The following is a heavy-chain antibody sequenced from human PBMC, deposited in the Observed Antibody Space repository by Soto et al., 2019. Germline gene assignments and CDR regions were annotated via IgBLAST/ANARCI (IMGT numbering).Heavy chain of an antibody. Sequence: EVQLLESGGGLVQPGGSLRLSCVASGFSFDDYAMTWVRQAAGKGLEWVSAISGSGDNTYYADSVKGRFTISRDNSKNTLYLQLNSLRAEDTALYYCAKGYYSGYDLAYFDYWGQGTLVTVSS. V-gene: IGHV3-23*01. D-gene: IGHD5-12*01. CDR1: GFSFDDYA. J-gene: IGHJ4*02. CDR2: ISGSGDNT. CDR3: AKGYYSGYDLAYFDY.